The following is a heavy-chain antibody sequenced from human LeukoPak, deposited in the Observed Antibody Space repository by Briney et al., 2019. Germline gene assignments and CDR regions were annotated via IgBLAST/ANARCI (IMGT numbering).Heavy chain of an antibody. V-gene: IGHV3-23*01. CDR3: AKASAMIVVVSKHFDY. CDR2: ISGSGANT. D-gene: IGHD3-22*01. CDR1: GFTFSSYA. J-gene: IGHJ4*02. Sequence: GGSLRLSCAASGFTFSSYAMNWVRQAPGKGLEWVSAISGSGANTYYADSLKGRFTISRDNSKNTLYLQMNSLRAEDTAVYYCAKASAMIVVVSKHFDYWGQGTLVTVSS.